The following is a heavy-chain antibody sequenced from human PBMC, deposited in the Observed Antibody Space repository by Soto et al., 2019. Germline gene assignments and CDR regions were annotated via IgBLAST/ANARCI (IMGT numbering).Heavy chain of an antibody. CDR2: ISYDGSNK. CDR1: GFTFSSYA. Sequence: GALRLSCAASGFTFSSYAMHWVRQAPGKGLEWVAVISYDGSNKYYADSVKGRFTISRDNSKNTLHLQMNSLRAEDTAVYYCARSYSSSWYYYYYGMDVWGQGTTVTVSS. V-gene: IGHV3-30-3*01. J-gene: IGHJ6*02. D-gene: IGHD6-13*01. CDR3: ARSYSSSWYYYYYGMDV.